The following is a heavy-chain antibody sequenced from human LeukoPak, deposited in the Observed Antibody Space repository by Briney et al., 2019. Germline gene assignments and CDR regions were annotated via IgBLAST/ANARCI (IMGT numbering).Heavy chain of an antibody. V-gene: IGHV4-59*08. D-gene: IGHD2-2*02. CDR1: GGSISSYY. J-gene: IGHJ5*02. CDR2: IYYSGST. CDR3: ARLEGDCSSTSCYTGWFDP. Sequence: SETLSLTCTVSGGSISSYYWSWIRQPPGKGLEWIGYIYYSGSTNYNPSLKSRVTISVDTSKNQFSLKLSSVTAADTAVYYCARLEGDCSSTSCYTGWFDPWGQGTLVTVSS.